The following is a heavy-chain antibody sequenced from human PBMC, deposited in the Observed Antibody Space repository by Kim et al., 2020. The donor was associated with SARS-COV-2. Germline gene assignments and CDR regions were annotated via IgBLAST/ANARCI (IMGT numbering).Heavy chain of an antibody. D-gene: IGHD5-18*01. Sequence: SETLSLTCTVSGGSISSSSYYWGWIRQPPGKGLEWIGSIYYSGSTYYNPSLKSRVTISVDTSKNQFSLKLSSLTAADTAVYYCARRKGRYSYGYLFDYWG. CDR1: GGSISSSSYY. V-gene: IGHV4-39*01. J-gene: IGHJ4*01. CDR2: IYYSGST. CDR3: ARRKGRYSYGYLFDY.